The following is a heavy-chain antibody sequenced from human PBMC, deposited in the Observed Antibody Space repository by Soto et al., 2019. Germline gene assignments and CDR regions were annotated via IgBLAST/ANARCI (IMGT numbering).Heavy chain of an antibody. CDR1: CYTFTSYG. J-gene: IGHJ4*02. CDR3: AREYCDGGRCYNPDY. D-gene: IGHD2-15*01. CDR2: ISTYNGAT. V-gene: IGHV1-18*01. Sequence: ASVKVSCKASCYTFTSYGISLVRQPPGQGLECMGWISTYNGATKYAQNFQDRVTMTTDTPTTTAYMDLRSLRSDDTAVYYCAREYCDGGRCYNPDYWGQGTLVTVSS.